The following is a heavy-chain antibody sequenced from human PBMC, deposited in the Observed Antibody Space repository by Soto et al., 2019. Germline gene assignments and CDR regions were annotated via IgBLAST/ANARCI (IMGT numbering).Heavy chain of an antibody. CDR2: IYPGDPDT. CDR1: GYSFTSYW. J-gene: IGHJ6*02. CDR3: ARLSDYGRNSDAMDV. D-gene: IGHD4-17*01. V-gene: IGHV5-51*01. Sequence: TGESLKISCKGSGYSFTSYWIGWVRQIPWKGLEWMGIIYPGDPDTRYSPSFHGQVTISADKSISTAYLQWSSLKASDTAMYYCARLSDYGRNSDAMDVWDQGTGEAVSS.